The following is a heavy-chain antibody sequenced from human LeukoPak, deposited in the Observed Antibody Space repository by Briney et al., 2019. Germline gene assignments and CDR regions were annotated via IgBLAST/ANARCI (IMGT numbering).Heavy chain of an antibody. D-gene: IGHD5-18*01. CDR3: ATLRENNYGYY. Sequence: GASVKVSCKASGYTFNDYFMHWVRQAPGQGLEWMGWINPNSGATNSAQKFQGRVTMTRDTSISTAYMELRRLRSDDTAVYYCATLRENNYGYYRGQGTLVTVSS. CDR1: GYTFNDYF. V-gene: IGHV1-2*02. J-gene: IGHJ4*02. CDR2: INPNSGAT.